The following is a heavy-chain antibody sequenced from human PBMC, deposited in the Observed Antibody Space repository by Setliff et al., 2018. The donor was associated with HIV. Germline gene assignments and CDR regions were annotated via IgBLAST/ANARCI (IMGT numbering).Heavy chain of an antibody. Sequence: SETLSLTCTVSGDSINNYYCSWIRQPPGKGLEWIGYVYSTGSTNSKSSLKSRVTISVDTSKNQFSLKLSSVTAADTAVYYCARVATGPESFDIWGQGTMVTVSS. D-gene: IGHD3-9*01. V-gene: IGHV4-59*01. CDR2: VYSTGST. CDR3: ARVATGPESFDI. J-gene: IGHJ3*02. CDR1: GDSINNYY.